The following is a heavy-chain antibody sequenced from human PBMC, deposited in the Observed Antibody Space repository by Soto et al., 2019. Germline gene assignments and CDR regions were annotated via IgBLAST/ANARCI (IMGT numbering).Heavy chain of an antibody. CDR2: ISSSSTYT. CDR3: AGKQWEPSGNYYCVY. D-gene: IGHD1-26*01. CDR1: GFTFSDYY. Sequence: QVQLVESGGGLVKPGGSLRLSCATSGFTFSDYYMSWVRQAPGKGLEWVSYISSSSTYTNYADSVKGLFTISRDNAKNSLYLQMNSLRAEDTAVYYCAGKQWEPSGNYYCVYWGQGTLVTVSS. V-gene: IGHV3-11*06. J-gene: IGHJ4*02.